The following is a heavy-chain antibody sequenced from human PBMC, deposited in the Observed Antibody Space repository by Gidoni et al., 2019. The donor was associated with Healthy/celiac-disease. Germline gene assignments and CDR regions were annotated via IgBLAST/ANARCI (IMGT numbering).Heavy chain of an antibody. CDR3: TRPGYSSSWYEAYYYYGMDV. D-gene: IGHD6-13*01. Sequence: EVQLVESGGGLVQTGGSLKPSCAASGFTFRGSAMPWVRQASGKGLEVVCRIRSKANSDATAYAASVKGRFTISRDDSKNTAYLQMNSLKTEDTAVYCCTRPGYSSSWYEAYYYYGMDVWGQGTTVTVSS. V-gene: IGHV3-73*01. J-gene: IGHJ6*02. CDR1: GFTFRGSA. CDR2: IRSKANSDAT.